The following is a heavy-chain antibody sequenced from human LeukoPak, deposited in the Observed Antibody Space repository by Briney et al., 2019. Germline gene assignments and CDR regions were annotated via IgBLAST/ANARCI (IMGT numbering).Heavy chain of an antibody. D-gene: IGHD3-10*01. CDR3: ARSPMVRGVIFDY. Sequence: SETLSLTCTVSGGSISSYYWSWIRQPPGKGLEWIGYIYYSGSTNYNPSLKSRVTISVDTSKNQFSLKLSSVTAADTAVHYCARSPMVRGVIFDYWGQGTLVTVSS. CDR1: GGSISSYY. V-gene: IGHV4-59*01. J-gene: IGHJ4*02. CDR2: IYYSGST.